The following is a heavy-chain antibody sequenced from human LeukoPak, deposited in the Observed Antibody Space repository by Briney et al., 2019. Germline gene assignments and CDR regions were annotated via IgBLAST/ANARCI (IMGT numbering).Heavy chain of an antibody. CDR3: ARGIVATIGGDY. CDR1: GFIFSSHG. CDR2: IWFDGSNK. D-gene: IGHD5-12*01. V-gene: IGHV3-33*01. J-gene: IGHJ4*02. Sequence: ERSLTLSCAASGFIFSSHGMHWVRQAPSKGLEWVAVIWFDGSNKYYADSVKGRFTISRDNSKNSLYLQMNSLRAEDTAVYYCARGIVATIGGDYWGQGTLVTVSS.